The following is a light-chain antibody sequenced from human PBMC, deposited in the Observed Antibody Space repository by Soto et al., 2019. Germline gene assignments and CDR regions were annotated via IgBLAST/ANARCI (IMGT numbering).Light chain of an antibody. J-gene: IGKJ1*01. CDR2: GVS. Sequence: EIVLTLSTGTLSLSPGERATLSCRASQSVSSSYLAWYQQKPGQAPRLLIYGVSTRATGFPDRFSGSGSGTDFTLTISRLEPEDFAMYYCQQYDNSRTFGQGTKVDI. V-gene: IGKV3-20*01. CDR1: QSVSSSY. CDR3: QQYDNSRT.